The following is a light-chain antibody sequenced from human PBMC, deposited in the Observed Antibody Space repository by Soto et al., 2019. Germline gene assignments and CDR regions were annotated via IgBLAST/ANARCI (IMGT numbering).Light chain of an antibody. V-gene: IGLV1-44*01. J-gene: IGLJ1*01. Sequence: QSVLTQPPSASATPGQRVTISCSGSSSNIGSNAVNWYQQLPGTAPKLLIYNNNQRPSGVPDRLSGSRSGTSASLAISGVQSEDEADYYCAAWDDSLREVFGTGTKVTVL. CDR1: SSNIGSNA. CDR2: NNN. CDR3: AAWDDSLREV.